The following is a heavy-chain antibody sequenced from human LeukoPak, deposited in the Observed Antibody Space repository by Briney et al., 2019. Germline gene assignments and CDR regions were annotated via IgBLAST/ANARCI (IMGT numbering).Heavy chain of an antibody. CDR3: AKDIGSGYYYYFKN. Sequence: PEGSLRLSYAASGFTFDDYAMHWVRQAPGKGLEWVSGISWNSGIITYADSVKGRFTISRDNAKNSLYLQMNSLKPEDSALYYCAKDIGSGYYYYFKNWGQGTLVTVSS. V-gene: IGHV3-9*01. J-gene: IGHJ4*02. CDR2: ISWNSGII. CDR1: GFTFDDYA. D-gene: IGHD3-22*01.